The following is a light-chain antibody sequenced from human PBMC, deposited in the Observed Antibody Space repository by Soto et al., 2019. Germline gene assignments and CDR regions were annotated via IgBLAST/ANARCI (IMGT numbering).Light chain of an antibody. V-gene: IGKV1-39*01. CDR3: QQSYSTPVT. J-gene: IGKJ1*01. CDR2: AAS. Sequence: DIQMTQSPSSLSASVGDRVTITCRASQSISSYLNWYQQKPGTAPKLLIYAASSLQSGVPSRFSGSGSGTDFTLTISSLQPEDFATYYCQQSYSTPVTFGQGTKVDI. CDR1: QSISSY.